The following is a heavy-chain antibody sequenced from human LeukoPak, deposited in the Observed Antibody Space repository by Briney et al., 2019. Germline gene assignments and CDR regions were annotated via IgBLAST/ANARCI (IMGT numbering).Heavy chain of an antibody. CDR3: AKDRGYNYPFRYFDY. V-gene: IGHV3-23*01. J-gene: IGHJ4*02. Sequence: GGSLRLSCSASGLNFRNYSMTWVRQAPGKGLEWVSTISGSGDTRYFADSVKGRFTISRDNSKNRLYLQMNSLRDEDPAVYYCAKDRGYNYPFRYFDYWGQGTLITVSS. D-gene: IGHD5-24*01. CDR1: GLNFRNYS. CDR2: ISGSGDTR.